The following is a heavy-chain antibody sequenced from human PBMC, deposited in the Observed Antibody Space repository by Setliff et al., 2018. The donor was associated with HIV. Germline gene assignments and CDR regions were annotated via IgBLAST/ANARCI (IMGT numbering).Heavy chain of an antibody. CDR1: NGSIGTYY. J-gene: IGHJ4*02. V-gene: IGHV4-59*01. Sequence: SETLSLTCTVSNGSIGTYYWTWIRQPPGKGLEYIGYIYFTGPTKFNPSLKSRVTVSVDTSKKQFSLKLSSVTAADTAVYYCARGNNDYVYLDYWGRGALVTVSS. CDR3: ARGNNDYVYLDY. CDR2: IYFTGPT. D-gene: IGHD3-16*01.